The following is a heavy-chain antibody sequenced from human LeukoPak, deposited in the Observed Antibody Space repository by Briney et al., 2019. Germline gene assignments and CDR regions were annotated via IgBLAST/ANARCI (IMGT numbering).Heavy chain of an antibody. CDR1: GGSISSSGYY. CDR3: ARRPAAARFDP. V-gene: IGHV4-39*01. D-gene: IGHD6-13*01. Sequence: SETLSLTCTVSGGSISSSGYYWGWIRQPPGKGLEWNGTIYYSGSTYYNPSLKSRVTMSVDTSKNQFSLKLSSVTAADTAVYYCARRPAAARFDPWGQGTLVTVSS. CDR2: IYYSGST. J-gene: IGHJ5*02.